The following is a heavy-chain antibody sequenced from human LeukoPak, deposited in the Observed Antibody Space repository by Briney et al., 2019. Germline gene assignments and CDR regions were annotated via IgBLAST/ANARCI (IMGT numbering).Heavy chain of an antibody. J-gene: IGHJ5*02. CDR2: ISYDGSNK. D-gene: IGHD2-15*01. V-gene: IGHV3-30*03. CDR3: ARDSRGYCSGGSCYGLNWFDP. CDR1: EFXFSSYG. Sequence: GGSLRLSCAASEFXFSSYGIHWVRQAPGKGLEWVAVISYDGSNKYYADSVKGRFTISRDNSKNTLYLQMNSLRAEDTAVYYCARDSRGYCSGGSCYGLNWFDPWGQGTLVTVSS.